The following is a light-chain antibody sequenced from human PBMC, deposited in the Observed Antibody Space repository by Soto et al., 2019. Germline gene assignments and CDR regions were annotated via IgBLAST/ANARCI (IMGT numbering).Light chain of an antibody. Sequence: AIQLTQSPSSLSASVGDRVTITCRASRATSSALAWYQQKPGKTPKLLIYDASTLASGVPSRFSGDGSGTDFTLTISSLQPEDLATYYCQQFNNYPLTFGGGTKVDI. CDR1: RATSSA. CDR2: DAS. CDR3: QQFNNYPLT. V-gene: IGKV1D-13*01. J-gene: IGKJ4*01.